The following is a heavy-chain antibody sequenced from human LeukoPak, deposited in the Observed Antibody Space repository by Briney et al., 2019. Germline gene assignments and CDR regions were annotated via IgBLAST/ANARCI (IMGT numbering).Heavy chain of an antibody. J-gene: IGHJ4*02. CDR3: ARGGGKNTTLVWAFDY. Sequence: GGSLRLSCAASGFTFSNCALHWVRQAPGKGLEYVSGISTNGGSTYYADSVTGRFTISRDNSKNTLFLQKGSLRPEDMAVYYCARGGGKNTTLVWAFDYWGQGTLVTVSS. V-gene: IGHV3-64*02. CDR2: ISTNGGST. D-gene: IGHD5-18*01. CDR1: GFTFSNCA.